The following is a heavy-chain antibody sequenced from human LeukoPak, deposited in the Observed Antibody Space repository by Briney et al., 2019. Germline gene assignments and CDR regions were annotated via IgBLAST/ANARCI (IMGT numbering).Heavy chain of an antibody. CDR1: GFTFSSYG. V-gene: IGHV3-30*18. Sequence: GGSLRLSCAASGFTFSSYGMHWVRQAPGKGLEWVAVISYDGSNKYYADSVKGRFTISRDNSKNTLYLQMNSLRAEDTAVYYCAKDGASTVTTPSFDYWGQGTLVTVSS. CDR2: ISYDGSNK. J-gene: IGHJ4*02. CDR3: AKDGASTVTTPSFDY. D-gene: IGHD4-17*01.